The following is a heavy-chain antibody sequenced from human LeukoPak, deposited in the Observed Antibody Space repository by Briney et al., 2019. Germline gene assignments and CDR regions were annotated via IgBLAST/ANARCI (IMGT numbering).Heavy chain of an antibody. CDR3: ARDSVVPAANADY. CDR2: ISAYSGNT. CDR1: GYTFTSYG. Sequence: ASVKVSCKASGYTFTSYGISWVRQAPGQRLEWMGWISAYSGNTNYAQKLQGRVTMTTDTSTSTAYVELRSLRTDDTAVYYCARDSVVPAANADYWGQGTLVTVSS. J-gene: IGHJ4*02. D-gene: IGHD2-2*01. V-gene: IGHV1-18*04.